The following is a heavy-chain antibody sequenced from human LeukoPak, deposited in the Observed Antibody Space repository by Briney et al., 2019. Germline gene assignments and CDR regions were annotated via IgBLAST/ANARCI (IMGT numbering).Heavy chain of an antibody. Sequence: GGSLRLSCAASEFTFSSYSMNWVRQAPGKGLEWVSSISSSSSYIYYADSVKGRFTISRDNAKNSLYLQMNSLRAEDTAVYYCAKDPQFTVSPFDYWGQGTLVTVSS. CDR1: EFTFSSYS. D-gene: IGHD3-9*01. CDR3: AKDPQFTVSPFDY. CDR2: ISSSSSYI. J-gene: IGHJ4*02. V-gene: IGHV3-21*01.